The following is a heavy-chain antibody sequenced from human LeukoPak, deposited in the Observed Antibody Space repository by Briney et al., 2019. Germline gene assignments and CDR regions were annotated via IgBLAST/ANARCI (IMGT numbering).Heavy chain of an antibody. CDR1: GYTLTELS. D-gene: IGHD5-12*01. Sequence: GASVKVSCKVSGYTLTELSMHWVRQAPGKGLEWMGGFDPEDGETIYAQKFQGRVTMTEDTSTDTAYMELSSLRSEDTAVYYCATHGLVATHYDAFDIWGQGTMVTVSS. CDR2: FDPEDGET. J-gene: IGHJ3*02. CDR3: ATHGLVATHYDAFDI. V-gene: IGHV1-24*01.